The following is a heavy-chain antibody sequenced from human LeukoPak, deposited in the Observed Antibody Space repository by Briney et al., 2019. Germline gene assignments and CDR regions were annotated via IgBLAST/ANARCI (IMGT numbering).Heavy chain of an antibody. J-gene: IGHJ5*02. D-gene: IGHD5-24*01. V-gene: IGHV2-5*02. CDR2: IFWDDNE. CDR3: EDGIRDGSYFDP. CDR1: GFSLSNNGVG. Sequence: GSGPTLVNPTQTLTLTCTFSGFSLSNNGVGVAWIRQPPGKALEWLAIIFWDDNERYSPSLRSRLTITKDTSRNQVVLTMTNMDPVDTFFYHAEDGIRDGSYFDPWGQGTLVTVSS.